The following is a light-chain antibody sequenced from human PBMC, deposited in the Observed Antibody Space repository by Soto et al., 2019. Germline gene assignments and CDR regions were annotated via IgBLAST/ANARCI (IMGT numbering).Light chain of an antibody. CDR1: TSNIGTSY. CDR2: EGN. J-gene: IGLJ3*02. CDR3: GTWQSGLCPA. Sequence: QSVLTQPPSVSAAPGQKITISCSGDTSNIGTSYVSWYQQIPGTPHKLLIYEGNKRPSVIPDRLSGSKSGSSATLGITGLQTGDEADYYCGTWQSGLCPAFGGGTQLPVL. V-gene: IGLV1-51*02.